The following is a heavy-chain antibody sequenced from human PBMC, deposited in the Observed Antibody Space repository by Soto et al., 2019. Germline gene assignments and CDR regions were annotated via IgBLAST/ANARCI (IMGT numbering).Heavy chain of an antibody. CDR3: ARVVITTYYYYGMDV. CDR2: IYYSGST. Sequence: QVQLQESGPGLVKPSETLSLTCTVSGGSISSYYWSWIRQPPGKGLEWLGYIYYSGSTNYNPSLKSRVTIAVDTSKNQFSLKLSSVTAADTAVYYCARVVITTYYYYGMDVWGQGTTVTVSS. CDR1: GGSISSYY. V-gene: IGHV4-59*01. J-gene: IGHJ6*02. D-gene: IGHD3-22*01.